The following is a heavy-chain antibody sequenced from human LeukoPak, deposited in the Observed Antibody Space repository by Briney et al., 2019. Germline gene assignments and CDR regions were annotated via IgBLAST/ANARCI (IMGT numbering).Heavy chain of an antibody. V-gene: IGHV1-18*04. CDR1: GYTFIDYY. Sequence: GASVKVSCKASGYTFIDYYINWVRQAPGQGLEWMGWISAYNGNTNYAQKLQGRVTMTTDTSTSTAYMELRSLGSDDTAVYYCARDRDITMVRSRPDYWGQGTLVTVSS. J-gene: IGHJ4*02. CDR3: ARDRDITMVRSRPDY. CDR2: ISAYNGNT. D-gene: IGHD3-10*01.